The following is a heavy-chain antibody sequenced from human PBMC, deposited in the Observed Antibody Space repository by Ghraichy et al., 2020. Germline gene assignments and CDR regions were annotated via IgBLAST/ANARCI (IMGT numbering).Heavy chain of an antibody. CDR3: AYQWLVRDY. Sequence: GESLNISCAASGFTVSSNYMSWVRQAPGKGLEWVSVIYSGGSTYYADSVKGRFTISRDNSKNTLYLQMNSLRAEDTAVYYCAYQWLVRDYWGQGTLVTVSS. CDR2: IYSGGST. V-gene: IGHV3-53*01. CDR1: GFTVSSNY. J-gene: IGHJ4*02. D-gene: IGHD6-19*01.